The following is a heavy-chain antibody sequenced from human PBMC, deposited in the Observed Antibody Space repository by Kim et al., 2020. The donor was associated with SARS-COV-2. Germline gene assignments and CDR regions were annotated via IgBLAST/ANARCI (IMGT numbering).Heavy chain of an antibody. CDR3: ARGSRYFGFDY. V-gene: IGHV3-74*01. D-gene: IGHD2-2*01. Sequence: YADSVKGRFTISRDNAKNTLYLQMNSLRVEDMAVYYCARGSRYFGFDYWGQGILVTVSS. J-gene: IGHJ4*02.